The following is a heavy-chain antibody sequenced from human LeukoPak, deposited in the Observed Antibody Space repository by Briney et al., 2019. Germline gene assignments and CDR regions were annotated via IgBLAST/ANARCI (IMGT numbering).Heavy chain of an antibody. D-gene: IGHD4-17*01. CDR1: GLTVSINY. CDR3: ARDHDYGDGFDY. V-gene: IGHV3-53*01. Sequence: GGSLSLSCAASGLTVSINYMSWVRQAPGKGLEWVSVIYSGGSTYYADSVKGRFTISRDNSKNTLYLQMNSLRAEDTAVYYCARDHDYGDGFDYWGQGTLVTVSS. CDR2: IYSGGST. J-gene: IGHJ4*02.